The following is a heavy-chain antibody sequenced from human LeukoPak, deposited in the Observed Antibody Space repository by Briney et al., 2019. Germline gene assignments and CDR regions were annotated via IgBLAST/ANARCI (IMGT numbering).Heavy chain of an antibody. CDR1: GFTFSSYS. J-gene: IGHJ4*02. CDR2: ISSSSSTI. CDR3: ARDWSRLIDY. Sequence: PGGSLRLSCAASGFTFSSYSMNWVRQAPGKGLEWVSYISSSSSTIYYADSVKGRFTISRDNAKNSLYLQMNSLRAEDTAVYYCARDWSRLIDYWGQGTLVTVSS. V-gene: IGHV3-48*01. D-gene: IGHD2-8*02.